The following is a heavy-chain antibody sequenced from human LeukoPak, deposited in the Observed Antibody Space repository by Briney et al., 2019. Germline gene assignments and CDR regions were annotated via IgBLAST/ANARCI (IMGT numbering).Heavy chain of an antibody. Sequence: PSETLSLTCTVSGGSISSYYWSWIRQPPGKGLEWIGYIYDSGSTNYNPSLKSRVTISVDTSNNQFSLKLSSVTAADTALYYCARLAEDPYDYNGMDVWGQGTTVTVSS. CDR3: ARLAEDPYDYNGMDV. CDR1: GGSISSYY. V-gene: IGHV4-59*08. J-gene: IGHJ6*02. CDR2: IYDSGST.